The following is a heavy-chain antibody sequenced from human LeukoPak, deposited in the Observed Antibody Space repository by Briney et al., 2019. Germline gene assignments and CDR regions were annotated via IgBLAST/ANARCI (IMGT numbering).Heavy chain of an antibody. CDR3: VRAGTHYSFDY. J-gene: IGHJ4*02. CDR2: IKGDASEK. CDR1: GFTLSYYW. Sequence: GGSLRLSCAASGFTLSYYWMAWVRQAPGKGLQYVGAIKGDASEKNLIEPVRGRFTISRDNAKNSLYLQMNSLSADDTALYYCVRAGTHYSFDYWGQGTLVSVSS. V-gene: IGHV3-7*01. D-gene: IGHD4-11*01.